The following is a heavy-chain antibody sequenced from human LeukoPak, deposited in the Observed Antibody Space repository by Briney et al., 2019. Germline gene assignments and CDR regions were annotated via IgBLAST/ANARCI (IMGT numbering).Heavy chain of an antibody. CDR2: ISSSSSYI. CDR1: GFTFSSYS. CDR3: AKDPGYGSGAGSYYYYGMDV. D-gene: IGHD3-10*01. J-gene: IGHJ6*02. V-gene: IGHV3-21*01. Sequence: GGSLRLSCAASGFTFSSYSMNWVRQAPGKGLEWVSSISSSSSYIYYADSVKGRFTISRDNSKNTLYLQMNSLRAEDTAVYYCAKDPGYGSGAGSYYYYGMDVWGQGTTVTVSS.